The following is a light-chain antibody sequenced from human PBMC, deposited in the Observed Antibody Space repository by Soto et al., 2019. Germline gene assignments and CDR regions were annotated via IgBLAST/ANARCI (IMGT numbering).Light chain of an antibody. CDR1: SSDVGAYNY. J-gene: IGLJ2*01. CDR3: SSYTSSNTPYVV. CDR2: DVS. Sequence: QSALTQPASVSGSPGQSITISCTGTSSDVGAYNYVSWYQQRPGKAPKLMIYDVSNRPSGVSNRFSGSKSGNTASLTISGLQAEDEADYYCSSYTSSNTPYVVFGGGTKLTVL. V-gene: IGLV2-14*01.